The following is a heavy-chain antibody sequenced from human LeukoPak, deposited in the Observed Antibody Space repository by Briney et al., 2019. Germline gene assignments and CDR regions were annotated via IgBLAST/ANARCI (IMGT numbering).Heavy chain of an antibody. D-gene: IGHD4-17*01. CDR3: ARILVSGDPAGFDY. CDR1: GFTFSSYS. CDR2: ISSSSSYI. J-gene: IGHJ4*02. V-gene: IGHV3-21*01. Sequence: PGGSLRLPCAASGFTFSSYSMNWVRQAPGKGLEWVSSISSSSSYIYYADSVKGRFTISRDNAKNSLYLQMNSLRAEDTAVYYCARILVSGDPAGFDYWGQGTLVTVSS.